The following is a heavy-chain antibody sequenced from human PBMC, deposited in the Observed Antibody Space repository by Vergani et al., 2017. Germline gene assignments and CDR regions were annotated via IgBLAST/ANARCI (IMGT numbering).Heavy chain of an antibody. CDR1: GGSISSGGYY. V-gene: IGHV4-31*03. J-gene: IGHJ3*02. D-gene: IGHD6-6*01. CDR2: IYYSGST. CDR3: ARDFEYSNAFHTFDI. Sequence: QVQLQESGPGLVKPSQTLSLTCTVSGGSISSGGYYWSWIRQHPGEGLELIGYIYYSGSTYYNPSLKSRVTISVDSSENQFSLKLSSVTAADTAVYYCARDFEYSNAFHTFDIWGQGTMVTVSS.